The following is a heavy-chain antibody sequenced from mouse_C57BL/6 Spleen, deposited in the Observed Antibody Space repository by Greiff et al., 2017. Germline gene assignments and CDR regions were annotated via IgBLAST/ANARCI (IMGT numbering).Heavy chain of an antibody. CDR1: GFTFSDYY. V-gene: IGHV5-16*01. J-gene: IGHJ2*01. CDR3: ARGGSLYYFDY. Sequence: EVKLMESEGGLVQPGSSMKLSCTASGFTFSDYYMAWVRQVPEKGLEWVANINYDGSSTYYLDSLKSRFIISRDNAKNILYLQMSSLKSEDTATYYCARGGSLYYFDYWGQGTTLTVSS. CDR2: INYDGSST.